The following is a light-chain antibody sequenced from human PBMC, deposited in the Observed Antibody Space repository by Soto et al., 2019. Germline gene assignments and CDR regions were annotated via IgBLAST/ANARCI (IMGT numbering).Light chain of an antibody. CDR3: ASWDASLNGRV. V-gene: IGLV1-44*01. J-gene: IGLJ3*02. Sequence: QSVLTQAPSASGTPGQRVTISCSGSSSNIGGNSVSWYQQFPGTAPKLLMYSNNQRPSGVPDRFSGSKSGTSASLAISGLQSEDEADYYCASWDASLNGRVFGGGTKLTVL. CDR1: SSNIGGNS. CDR2: SNN.